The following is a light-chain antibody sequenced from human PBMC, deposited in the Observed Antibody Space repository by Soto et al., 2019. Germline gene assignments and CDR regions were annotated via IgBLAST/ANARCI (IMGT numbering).Light chain of an antibody. Sequence: DIQMNHSRSSLSASVVERVTITCRASQSISNYLHWYQQKIGKGPKVLIYSASSIQSGVPSRFNGSGSGTDFTLTVSSLQPEDFATYYCQQSYSTPITFGQGTRLEIK. V-gene: IGKV1-39*01. CDR1: QSISNY. J-gene: IGKJ5*01. CDR3: QQSYSTPIT. CDR2: SAS.